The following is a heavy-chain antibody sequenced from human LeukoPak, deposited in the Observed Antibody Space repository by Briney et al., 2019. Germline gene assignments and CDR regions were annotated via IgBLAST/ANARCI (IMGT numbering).Heavy chain of an antibody. J-gene: IGHJ3*02. V-gene: IGHV3-23*01. D-gene: IGHD3-22*01. Sequence: GGSLRLSCAASGFTFSSYGRSWVRQAPGKGLEWVSAISGSGGSTYYADSVKGRFTIPRDNSKNTLYLQMNSLRAEDTAVYYCAKMSDSSGYYCAFDIWGQGTMVTVSS. CDR3: AKMSDSSGYYCAFDI. CDR2: ISGSGGST. CDR1: GFTFSSYG.